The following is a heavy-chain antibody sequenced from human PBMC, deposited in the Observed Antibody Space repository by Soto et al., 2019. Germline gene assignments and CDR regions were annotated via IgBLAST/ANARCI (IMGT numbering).Heavy chain of an antibody. CDR2: ISGNGGTT. V-gene: IGHV3-23*01. CDR1: GFAFSFYS. Sequence: GGSLRLSCEVSGFAFSFYSMSWVRQAPGKGLEWVASISGNGGTTYYAASGKGRFTFSRDNSKNTLYLQMNNLRGEDTAVYYCAKDRGGFTNGWEFFDSWGQGTLVTVSS. J-gene: IGHJ4*02. CDR3: AKDRGGFTNGWEFFDS. D-gene: IGHD3-10*01.